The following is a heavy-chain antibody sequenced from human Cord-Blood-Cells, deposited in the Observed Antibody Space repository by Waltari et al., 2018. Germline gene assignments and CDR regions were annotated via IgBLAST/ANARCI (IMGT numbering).Heavy chain of an antibody. CDR2: IIPIFGTA. CDR1: GGTFSSYA. V-gene: IGHV1-69*01. D-gene: IGHD3-22*01. Sequence: QVQLVQSGAEVKKPGSSVKVSCKASGGTFSSYAISWVRQATGHGLEWMGGIIPIFGTANYAQKFQGRVTITADESTSTAYMELSSLRSEDTAVYYCARDGYYDSSGSGPYDAFDIWGQGTMVTVSS. CDR3: ARDGYYDSSGSGPYDAFDI. J-gene: IGHJ3*02.